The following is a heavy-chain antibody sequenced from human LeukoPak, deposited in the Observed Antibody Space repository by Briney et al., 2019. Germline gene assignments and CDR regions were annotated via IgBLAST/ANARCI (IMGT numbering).Heavy chain of an antibody. Sequence: ASVKVSCKASGYTFTGYYMHWVRQAPGHGLEWMGWINPNSGGTNYAQNFQGRVTMTRDTSISTAYMELSRLRSDDTALYYCARASGRYSDAFDIWGQGTMVTVSS. V-gene: IGHV1-2*02. J-gene: IGHJ3*02. D-gene: IGHD1-26*01. CDR3: ARASGRYSDAFDI. CDR2: INPNSGGT. CDR1: GYTFTGYY.